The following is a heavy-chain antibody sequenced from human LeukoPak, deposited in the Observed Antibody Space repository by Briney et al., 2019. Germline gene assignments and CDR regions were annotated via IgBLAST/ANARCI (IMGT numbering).Heavy chain of an antibody. CDR1: GGSISSSSYY. V-gene: IGHV4-39*07. CDR2: IYYSGST. D-gene: IGHD3-10*01. Sequence: PSETLSLTCTVSGGSISSSSYYWGWIRQPPGKGLEWIASIYYSGSTNYNPSLKSRVTISVDTSKNQFSLKLSSVTAADTAVYYCARVSKGSGLLFDYWGQGTLVTVSS. J-gene: IGHJ4*02. CDR3: ARVSKGSGLLFDY.